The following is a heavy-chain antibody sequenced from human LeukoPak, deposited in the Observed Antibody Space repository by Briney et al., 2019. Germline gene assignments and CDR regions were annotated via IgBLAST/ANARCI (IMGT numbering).Heavy chain of an antibody. Sequence: GASVKVSCKASGGTFSSYAISWVRQAPGQGLEWMGGIIPIFGTANYAQKFQGRVTITTDESTSTAYMELSSLRSEDTAVYYCAKVPRIAAALIWGQGTMVTVSS. CDR2: IIPIFGTA. J-gene: IGHJ3*02. D-gene: IGHD6-13*01. CDR3: AKVPRIAAALI. V-gene: IGHV1-69*05. CDR1: GGTFSSYA.